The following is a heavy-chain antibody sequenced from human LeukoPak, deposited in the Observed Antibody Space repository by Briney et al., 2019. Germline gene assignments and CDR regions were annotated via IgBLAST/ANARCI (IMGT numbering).Heavy chain of an antibody. D-gene: IGHD3-22*01. Sequence: SETLSLTRTVSGGSLSGYYWSWIRQPPGQGREWIGYIYDSGSTNYNPSLKSRVTISVDTSKNQFSLKLSSVTAADTAVYYCARRYAYYYDSSGYSPWGQGTLVTVSS. J-gene: IGHJ5*02. V-gene: IGHV4-59*01. CDR3: ARRYAYYYDSSGYSP. CDR2: IYDSGST. CDR1: GGSLSGYY.